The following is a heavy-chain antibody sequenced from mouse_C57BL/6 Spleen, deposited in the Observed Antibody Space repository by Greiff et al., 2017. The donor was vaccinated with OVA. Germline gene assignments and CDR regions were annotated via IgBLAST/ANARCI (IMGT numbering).Heavy chain of an antibody. CDR3: ARHDPDWYFDV. V-gene: IGHV5-6*01. Sequence: EVMLVESGGDLVKPGGSLKLSCAASGFTFSSYGMSWVRQTPDKRLEWVATISSGGSYTYYPDSVKGRFTISRDNATNTLYLQMSSLKSEDTAMYYCARHDPDWYFDVWGTGTTVTVSA. CDR1: GFTFSSYG. J-gene: IGHJ1*03. CDR2: ISSGGSYT.